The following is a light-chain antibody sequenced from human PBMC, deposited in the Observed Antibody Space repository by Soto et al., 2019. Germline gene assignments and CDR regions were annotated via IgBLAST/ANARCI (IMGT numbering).Light chain of an antibody. CDR2: DNT. J-gene: IGLJ1*01. Sequence: QYVLTQPPSVSGAPGQRVTISCTGSSSNIGAGNGVHWYQQLPGTAPKLLIYDNTNRHLGVPDRFSGSKSGTSASLAITGLQAEDEADYYCQSYDSSVSGYVFGSGTKLTVL. CDR1: SSNIGAGNG. V-gene: IGLV1-40*01. CDR3: QSYDSSVSGYV.